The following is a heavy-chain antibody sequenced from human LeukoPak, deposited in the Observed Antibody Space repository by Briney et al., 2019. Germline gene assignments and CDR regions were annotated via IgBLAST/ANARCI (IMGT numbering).Heavy chain of an antibody. V-gene: IGHV3-11*06. J-gene: IGHJ4*02. CDR3: ASSYSSSWNPFDY. CDR2: ISSSSSYT. D-gene: IGHD6-13*01. CDR1: GFTFSDYY. Sequence: PGGSLRLSCVASGFTFSDYYMSWIRQAPGKGLEWVSYISSSSSYTNYADSVKGRFTISRDNAKNSLYLQMNSLRAEDTAVYYCASSYSSSWNPFDYWGQGTLVTVSS.